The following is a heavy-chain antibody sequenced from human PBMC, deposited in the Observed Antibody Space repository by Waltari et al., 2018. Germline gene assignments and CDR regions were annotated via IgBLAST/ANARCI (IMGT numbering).Heavy chain of an antibody. CDR2: IYYSGST. CDR1: GGSISSYY. CDR3: ARAFCSSTSCYEGGDYYGMDV. J-gene: IGHJ6*02. Sequence: QVQLQESGPGLVKPSETLSLTCTVSGGSISSYYCSWIRQPPGQGLGWIGYIYYSGSTNYNPSLKSRVTISVDTSKNQFSLKLSSVTAADTAVYYCARAFCSSTSCYEGGDYYGMDVWGQGTTVTVSS. V-gene: IGHV4-59*01. D-gene: IGHD2-2*01.